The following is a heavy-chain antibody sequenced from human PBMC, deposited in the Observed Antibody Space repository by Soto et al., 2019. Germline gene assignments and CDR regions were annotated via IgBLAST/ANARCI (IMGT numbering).Heavy chain of an antibody. V-gene: IGHV1-18*01. Sequence: QVQLVQSGVEVEKPGASVKVSCKTSGYTFTNYDIAWLRQAPGQGLEWMGWISVYNGHTNYAQNLQGRIIITTDTSTSTAYMDLMSLRTDDTAVYFCARGDAVVVPARFDPWGQGTLVTVSS. CDR3: ARGDAVVVPARFDP. J-gene: IGHJ5*02. D-gene: IGHD2-21*01. CDR2: ISVYNGHT. CDR1: GYTFTNYD.